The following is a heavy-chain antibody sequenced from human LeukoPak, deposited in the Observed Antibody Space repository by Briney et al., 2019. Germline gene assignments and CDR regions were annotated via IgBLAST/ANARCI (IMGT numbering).Heavy chain of an antibody. V-gene: IGHV3-11*01. CDR1: GSTFSDYY. CDR3: ARAPWEMAQLDY. Sequence: GGSLRLSCAVSGSTFSDYYMSWIRQAPGKGLEWVSYISSTKTIYYADSVKDRSTISWDTATNSLYLQINSLRAEDTAVYSCARAPWEMAQLDYWGQGTLVTVSS. D-gene: IGHD5-24*01. CDR2: ISSTKTI. J-gene: IGHJ4*02.